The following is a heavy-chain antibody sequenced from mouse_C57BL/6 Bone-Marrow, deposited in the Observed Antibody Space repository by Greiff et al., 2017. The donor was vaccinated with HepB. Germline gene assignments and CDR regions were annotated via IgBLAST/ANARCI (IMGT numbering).Heavy chain of an antibody. D-gene: IGHD1-1*01. V-gene: IGHV1-80*01. CDR1: GYAFSSYW. Sequence: QVHVKQSGAELVKPGASVKISCKASGYAFSSYWMNWVKQRPGKGLEWIGQIYPGDGDTNYNGKFKGKATLTADKSSSTAYMQLSSLTSEDSAVYFCARGGYGSSYGYFDVWGTGTTVTVSS. CDR3: ARGGYGSSYGYFDV. J-gene: IGHJ1*03. CDR2: IYPGDGDT.